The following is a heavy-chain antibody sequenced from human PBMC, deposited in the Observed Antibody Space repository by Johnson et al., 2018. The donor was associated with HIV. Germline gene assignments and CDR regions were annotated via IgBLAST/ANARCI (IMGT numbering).Heavy chain of an antibody. CDR3: AKLAIDYSGAWYGLTFDI. J-gene: IGHJ3*02. V-gene: IGHV3-23*04. D-gene: IGHD6-19*01. Sequence: QLVESGGGMVKPGGSLRLSCAASGFTFSNAWMSWVRQAPGKGLDWVSAISDSGDNTYYADSVRGRFPISKDNSKNTLYLQMNSLRAEDSAVYYCAKLAIDYSGAWYGLTFDIWGQGTMVTVSS. CDR2: ISDSGDNT. CDR1: GFTFSNAW.